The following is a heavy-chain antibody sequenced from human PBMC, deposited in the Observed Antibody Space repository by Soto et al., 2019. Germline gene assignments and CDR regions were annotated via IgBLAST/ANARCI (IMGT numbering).Heavy chain of an antibody. Sequence: QVQLQQWGAGLLKPSETLSLTCAVYGGSFSGYYWSWIRQPPGKGLEWIGEINHSGSTNYNPSLKSRVTISVDTSKNQFSLKLSSVTAADTAVYYCARGHYDFWCGYARRWFDPWGQGTLVTVSS. D-gene: IGHD3-3*01. CDR1: GGSFSGYY. V-gene: IGHV4-34*01. J-gene: IGHJ5*02. CDR3: ARGHYDFWCGYARRWFDP. CDR2: INHSGST.